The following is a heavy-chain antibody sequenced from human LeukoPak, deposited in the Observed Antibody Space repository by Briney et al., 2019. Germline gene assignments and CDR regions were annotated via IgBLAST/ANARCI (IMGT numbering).Heavy chain of an antibody. CDR3: ARRVAAALNWSDP. V-gene: IGHV4-39*01. CDR2: IYYSGST. Sequence: SETLSLTCTVSGGSISSSSYYWGWIRQPPGKGLEWIGSIYYSGSTYYNPSLKSRVTISVDTSKNQFSLKLSSVTAADTAVYYCARRVAAALNWSDPWGQGTLVTVSS. J-gene: IGHJ5*02. D-gene: IGHD6-13*01. CDR1: GGSISSSSYY.